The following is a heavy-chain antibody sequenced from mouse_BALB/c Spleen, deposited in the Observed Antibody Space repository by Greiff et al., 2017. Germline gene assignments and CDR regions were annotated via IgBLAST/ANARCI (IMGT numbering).Heavy chain of an antibody. CDR2: ISTYYGDA. D-gene: IGHD1-1*01. V-gene: IGHV1S137*01. J-gene: IGHJ4*01. CDR1: GYTFTDYA. Sequence: QVQLKQSGAELVRPGVSVKISCKGSGYTFTDYAMHWVKQSHAKSLEWIGVISTYYGDASYNQKFKGKATMTVDKSSSTAYMELARLTSEDSAIYYCASTTVYAMDYWGQGTSVTVSS. CDR3: ASTTVYAMDY.